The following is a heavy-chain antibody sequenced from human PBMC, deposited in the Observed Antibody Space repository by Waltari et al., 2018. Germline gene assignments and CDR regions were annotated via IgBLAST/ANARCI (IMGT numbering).Heavy chain of an antibody. J-gene: IGHJ4*02. CDR2: IYIGVST. Sequence: EVQLVETGGGLIQPGGSLRLSCAASGFTVSSNYMSWVRQAPGKGLEWVSVIYIGVSTYYADSVKARFTISRDNSKTTLYLQMNSLRAEDTAVYYCASSRPGDYWGQGTLVTVSS. CDR1: GFTVSSNY. V-gene: IGHV3-53*02. D-gene: IGHD7-27*01. CDR3: ASSRPGDY.